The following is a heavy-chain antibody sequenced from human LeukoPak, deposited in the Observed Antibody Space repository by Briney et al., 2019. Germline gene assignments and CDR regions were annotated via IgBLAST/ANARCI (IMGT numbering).Heavy chain of an antibody. CDR1: GGSISSYY. CDR3: ARGHKGLEV. J-gene: IGHJ6*02. CDR2: IHYSGTI. Sequence: SETLSLTCTVSGGSISSYYWSWIRQPPGKGLEWIGYIHYSGTINYNPSLMSRVTISVDSSKNQFSLRLSSVTAADTAVYFCARGHKGLEVWGQGATVTVSS. V-gene: IGHV4-59*01.